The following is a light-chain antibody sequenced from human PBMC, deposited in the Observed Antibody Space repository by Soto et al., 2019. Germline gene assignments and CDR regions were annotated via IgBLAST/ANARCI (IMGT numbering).Light chain of an antibody. J-gene: IGKJ4*01. CDR2: RAS. Sequence: VQMTQSPSTLSASLGDRVTITCRASQTINNWLAWYQQKPGKAPKLLIHRASILESGVPSRFSGSGSGTEFTLTISGLQPDDLATYYCQQYNSHWLSFGGGTKVEIK. CDR3: QQYNSHWLS. CDR1: QTINNW. V-gene: IGKV1-5*03.